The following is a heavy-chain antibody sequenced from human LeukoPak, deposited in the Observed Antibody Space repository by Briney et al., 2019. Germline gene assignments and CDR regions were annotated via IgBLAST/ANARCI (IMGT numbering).Heavy chain of an antibody. V-gene: IGHV4-61*01. Sequence: PSETLSLTCTVSGGSISSGSYYWSWIRQPPGKGLEWIGYIYYSGSTNYNPSLKSRVTISVDTSKNQFSLKLSSVTAADTAVYYCARLRGSIAAAGIGVGYYYMDVWGKGTTVTISS. J-gene: IGHJ6*03. CDR3: ARLRGSIAAAGIGVGYYYMDV. CDR2: IYYSGST. D-gene: IGHD6-13*01. CDR1: GGSISSGSYY.